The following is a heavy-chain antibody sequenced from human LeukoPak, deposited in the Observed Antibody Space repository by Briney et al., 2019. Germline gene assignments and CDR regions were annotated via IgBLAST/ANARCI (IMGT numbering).Heavy chain of an antibody. CDR2: IYYSGST. CDR1: GGSISSYY. D-gene: IGHD2-2*01. V-gene: IGHV4-59*08. Sequence: PSETLSLTRTVSGGSISSYYWSWIRQPPGKGLEWIGYIYYSGSTNYNPSLKSRVTVSVDTSKNQFSLKLSSVTAADTAECYCAGHDVPPAMWGFDYWGQGTLVTVSS. CDR3: AGHDVPPAMWGFDY. J-gene: IGHJ4*02.